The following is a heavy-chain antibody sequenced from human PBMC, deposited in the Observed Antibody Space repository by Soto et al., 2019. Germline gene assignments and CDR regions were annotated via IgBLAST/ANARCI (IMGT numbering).Heavy chain of an antibody. CDR1: GFIFSSYP. CDR2: ISENSDRT. J-gene: IGHJ4*02. CDR3: AKDPRGFTFGYYSDD. Sequence: VQLLESGGGLVEPGGSQRLSCTDSGFIFSSYPMYWVRQAPGKGLEWVSAISENSDRTYYADSVKGRFTISRDNSKNTLYLQLTSLRGEDTAVYYCAKDPRGFTFGYYSDDWGQGTLVTVSS. D-gene: IGHD3-3*01. V-gene: IGHV3-23*01.